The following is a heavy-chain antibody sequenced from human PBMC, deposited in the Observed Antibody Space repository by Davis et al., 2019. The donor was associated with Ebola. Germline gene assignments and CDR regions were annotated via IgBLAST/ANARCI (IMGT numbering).Heavy chain of an antibody. V-gene: IGHV4-59*01. J-gene: IGHJ4*02. D-gene: IGHD6-13*01. CDR3: ARESNAGTGGDY. CDR1: GGSISSYY. Sequence: SETLSLTCTVSGGSISSYYWSWIRQPPGKGLEWIGYIYYSGSTNYNPSLKSRVTISVDTSKNQFSLKLSSVTAADTAVYYCARESNAGTGGDYWGQGTLVTVSS. CDR2: IYYSGST.